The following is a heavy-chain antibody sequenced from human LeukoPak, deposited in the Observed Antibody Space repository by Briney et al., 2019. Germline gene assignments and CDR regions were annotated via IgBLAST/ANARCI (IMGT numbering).Heavy chain of an antibody. CDR3: ARLRTVAAAGIIWFDP. J-gene: IGHJ5*02. D-gene: IGHD6-13*01. CDR1: GGSISSSSYS. Sequence: SETLSLTCTVSGGSISSSSYSWGWIRQPPGKGLEWIGSIYYSGSTYYNPSLKSRVTISVDTSKNQFSLKLSSVTAADTAVYYCARLRTVAAAGIIWFDPWGQGTLVTVSS. CDR2: IYYSGST. V-gene: IGHV4-39*01.